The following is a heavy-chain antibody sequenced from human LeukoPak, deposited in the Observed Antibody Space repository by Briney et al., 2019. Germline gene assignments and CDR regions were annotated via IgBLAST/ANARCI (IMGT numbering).Heavy chain of an antibody. CDR2: INPNSGGT. D-gene: IGHD3-3*01. V-gene: IGHV1-2*02. J-gene: IGHJ4*02. CDR3: ARTSLGYYDFWSGPAQNYFDY. CDR1: GYTFTGYY. Sequence: ASVKVSCKASGYTFTGYYMHWVRQAPGQGLEWMGWINPNSGGTNYAQYFQGRVTMTRDTSISTAYMELSRLRSDDTAVYYCARTSLGYYDFWSGPAQNYFDYWGQGTLVTVSS.